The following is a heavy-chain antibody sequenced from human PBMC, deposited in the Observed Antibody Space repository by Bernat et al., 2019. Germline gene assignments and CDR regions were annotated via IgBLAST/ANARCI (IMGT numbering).Heavy chain of an antibody. V-gene: IGHV4-31*03. CDR2: IYYSGST. Sequence: QVQLQESGPGLVKPSQTLSLTCTVSGGSISSGGYYWSWIRQHPGKGLEWIGYIYYSGSTYYNPSLKSRVTISVDTSKNQFSLKLSSVTAAETAVYYCARVHAITIFGVVITTFDYWGQGTLVTVSS. CDR3: ARVHAITIFGVVITTFDY. CDR1: GGSISSGGYY. D-gene: IGHD3-3*01. J-gene: IGHJ4*02.